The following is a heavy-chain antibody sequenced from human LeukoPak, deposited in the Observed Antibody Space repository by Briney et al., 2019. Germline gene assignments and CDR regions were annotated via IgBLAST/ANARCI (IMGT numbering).Heavy chain of an antibody. CDR3: ARGGSLAVAPHQYYFDY. J-gene: IGHJ4*02. V-gene: IGHV1-46*02. CDR2: ISPSGGST. Sequence: ASVKLCCKASGYTFYTYYMQWVRQAPGQWLEWMGIISPSGGSTTYAQNFQGRVTMTRDTSTSVVYMEVSSLRSEDTAVYYCARGGSLAVAPHQYYFDYWGQGTLVTVSS. D-gene: IGHD6-19*01. CDR1: GYTFYTYY.